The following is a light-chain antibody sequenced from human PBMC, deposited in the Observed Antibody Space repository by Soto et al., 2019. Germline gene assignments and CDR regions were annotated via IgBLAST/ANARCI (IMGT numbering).Light chain of an antibody. Sequence: DIVMTQYPDSLAVSLGERATINCKSSQSVVYSSNNKNYLAWYQRKPGQPPKLLIYWASTRESGVPDRFSGSGFGTDFTLTISSLQAEDVAVYYCQQSYSTPLTFGQGTKVEIK. V-gene: IGKV4-1*01. J-gene: IGKJ1*01. CDR3: QQSYSTPLT. CDR2: WAS. CDR1: QSVVYSSNNKNY.